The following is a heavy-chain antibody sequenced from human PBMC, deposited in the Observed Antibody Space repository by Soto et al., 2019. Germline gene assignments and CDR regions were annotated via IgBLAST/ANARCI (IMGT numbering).Heavy chain of an antibody. D-gene: IGHD3-22*01. J-gene: IGHJ4*02. Sequence: SETLSLTCTVSGGSISSGDYYWSWIRQPPGKGLEWIGYIYYSGSTYYNPSLKSRVTISVDTSKNQFSLKLSSVTAADTAVYYCARVRDSSGYRPDYWGQGTLVTVSS. CDR1: GGSISSGDYY. CDR2: IYYSGST. CDR3: ARVRDSSGYRPDY. V-gene: IGHV4-30-4*01.